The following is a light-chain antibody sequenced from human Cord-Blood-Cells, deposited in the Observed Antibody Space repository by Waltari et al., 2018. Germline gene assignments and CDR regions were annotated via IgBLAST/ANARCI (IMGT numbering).Light chain of an antibody. CDR3: QKSSTWPPP. V-gene: IGKV3-11*01. CDR2: DAS. Sequence: EIVLTQSPATLSLSPGERATISCRARQSVSSYLAWYQQKPGHAPRLLIYDASNRATGISARFSGRGSETDFTLTISSLEPEDFAVYYCQKSSTWPPPFGGGTTVEIK. J-gene: IGKJ4*01. CDR1: QSVSSY.